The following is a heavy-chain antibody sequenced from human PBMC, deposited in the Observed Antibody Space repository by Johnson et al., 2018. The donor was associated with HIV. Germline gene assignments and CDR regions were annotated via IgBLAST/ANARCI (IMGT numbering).Heavy chain of an antibody. CDR1: GFTFSSYA. J-gene: IGHJ3*02. V-gene: IGHV3-30*04. D-gene: IGHD2-15*01. Sequence: QVQLVESGGGVVQPGRSLRLSCAASGFTFSSYAIHWVRQAPGEGLEWVAVISYDGSNKYYADSVKGRFTISRDNSKNTLYLQMNSLRAEETAGYYCARDAARKTRGAFDIWGQGTMVTVSS. CDR2: ISYDGSNK. CDR3: ARDAARKTRGAFDI.